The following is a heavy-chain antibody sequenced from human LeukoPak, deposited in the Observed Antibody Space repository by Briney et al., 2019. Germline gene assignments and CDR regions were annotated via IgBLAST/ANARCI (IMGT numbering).Heavy chain of an antibody. J-gene: IGHJ4*02. CDR3: ARDPPSRGTRYFDY. Sequence: GGSLRLSCAASGFTFSNYWMHWVRQAPGTGLEWVSSISSTSSSITYADSVKGRFTISRDNANNSMYLQMDSLRAEDTAVYYCARDPPSRGTRYFDYWGQGTLVTVSS. V-gene: IGHV3-21*01. CDR2: ISSTSSSI. D-gene: IGHD3-16*01. CDR1: GFTFSNYW.